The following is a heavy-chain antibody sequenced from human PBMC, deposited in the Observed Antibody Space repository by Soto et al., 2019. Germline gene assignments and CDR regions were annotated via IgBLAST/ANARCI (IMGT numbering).Heavy chain of an antibody. V-gene: IGHV3-23*01. CDR2: ISDSGGKI. J-gene: IGHJ6*02. Sequence: EVQLLESGGGLVQPGGSLRLSCVASGFSFRDSAMSWVRQAPGKGLEWVTGISDSGGKIYYADSVKGRFTISRDNSKNTVYVQMNSLRAEDTAVYYCVKDRKVYGVWGQGTTVTVSS. CDR3: VKDRKVYGV. D-gene: IGHD6-6*01. CDR1: GFSFRDSA.